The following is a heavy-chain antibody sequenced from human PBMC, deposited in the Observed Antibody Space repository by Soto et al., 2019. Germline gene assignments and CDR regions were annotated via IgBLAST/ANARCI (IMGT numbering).Heavy chain of an antibody. CDR1: GGTFSSYA. Sequence: QVQLVQSGAEVKKPGSSVKVSCKASGGTFSSYAISWVRQAPGQGLEWMGGIIPIFGTANYAQKFQGRVTXIASEXXSTAYMELSSLRSEDTAVYYCAREHDYGGNGAFDIWGQGTMVTVSS. J-gene: IGHJ3*02. D-gene: IGHD4-17*01. CDR2: IIPIFGTA. V-gene: IGHV1-69*12. CDR3: AREHDYGGNGAFDI.